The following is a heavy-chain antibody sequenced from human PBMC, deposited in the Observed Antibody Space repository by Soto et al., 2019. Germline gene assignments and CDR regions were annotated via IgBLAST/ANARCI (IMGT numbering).Heavy chain of an antibody. J-gene: IGHJ3*01. V-gene: IGHV3-21*06. CDR3: MRGGRGYTRDDVLDV. Sequence: EVQLVESGGGLVKPGGSLRLSCVDSGSTFSSYSRNWVRQAPGKGLEWVSSISSRRSVIWYADSLKGRFTISRDNAKNSLYLQMNHLRAEDTAIYYCMRGGRGYTRDDVLDVWGQGTMVNVSS. D-gene: IGHD2-2*02. CDR2: ISSRRSVI. CDR1: GSTFSSYS.